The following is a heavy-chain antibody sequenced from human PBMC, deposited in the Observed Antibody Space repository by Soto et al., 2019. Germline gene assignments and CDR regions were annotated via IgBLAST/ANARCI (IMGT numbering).Heavy chain of an antibody. CDR2: IYYSGST. Sequence: QVQLQESGPGLVKPSETLSLTCTVSGGSISSYYWNWIRQPPGKGLEWIGNIYYSGSTNYNPSRKSRVTISVDTSKSQCSLKVDSVTAADTAMYYCARRGERGWFGLWGQGTLVTVSS. J-gene: IGHJ5*02. D-gene: IGHD3-16*01. CDR3: ARRGERGWFGL. CDR1: GGSISSYY. V-gene: IGHV4-59*08.